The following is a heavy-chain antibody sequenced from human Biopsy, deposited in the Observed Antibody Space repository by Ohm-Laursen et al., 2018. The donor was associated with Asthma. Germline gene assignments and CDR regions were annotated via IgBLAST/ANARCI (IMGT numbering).Heavy chain of an antibody. D-gene: IGHD3-3*02. J-gene: IGHJ1*01. CDR1: GSTFSTYA. Sequence: SLRLSCTASGSTFSTYAMHWVRQAPGKGLEWVAVISYDGSNKYYADSVKGRFTISRDNSKNTLYLQMNSLRAEDTAVYYCARTFHFWSPYHAEHYQLWGQGTLVTVSS. V-gene: IGHV3-30-3*01. CDR2: ISYDGSNK. CDR3: ARTFHFWSPYHAEHYQL.